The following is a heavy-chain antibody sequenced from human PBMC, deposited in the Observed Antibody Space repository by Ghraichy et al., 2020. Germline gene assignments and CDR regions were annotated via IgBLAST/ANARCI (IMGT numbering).Heavy chain of an antibody. D-gene: IGHD5-24*01. CDR2: IYYSGST. CDR1: GGSISSSSYY. CDR3: ARSDGYNARDFDY. V-gene: IGHV4-39*07. J-gene: IGHJ4*02. Sequence: SETLSLTCTVSGGSISSSSYYWGWIRQPPGKGLEWIGSIYYSGSTYYNPSLKSRVTISVDTSKNQFSLKLSSVTAADTAVYYCARSDGYNARDFDYWGQGTLVTVSS.